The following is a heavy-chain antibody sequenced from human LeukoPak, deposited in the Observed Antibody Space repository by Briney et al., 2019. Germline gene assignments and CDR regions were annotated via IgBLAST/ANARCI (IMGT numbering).Heavy chain of an antibody. CDR2: INSDGSST. Sequence: GGSLRLSCAASGFTFSSYAMSWVRQAPGKGLVWVSRINSDGSSTSYADSVKGRFTISRYNAKNTLYLQMNSLRAEDTAVYYCAYYYGSGSTRGYYFDYWGQGTLVTVSS. CDR1: GFTFSSYA. V-gene: IGHV3-74*01. D-gene: IGHD3-10*01. J-gene: IGHJ4*02. CDR3: AYYYGSGSTRGYYFDY.